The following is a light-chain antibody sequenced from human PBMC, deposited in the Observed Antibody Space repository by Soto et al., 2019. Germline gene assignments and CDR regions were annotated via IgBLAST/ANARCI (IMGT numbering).Light chain of an antibody. CDR3: AAWDGSLNGHV. V-gene: IGLV1-44*01. Sequence: QSALTQPHSASGTPGQRVTISCSGSSSNIGTSSVHWFQQLPGTAPKLLISTTNQRPSGVPERFSGSKSGTSASLAISGLQSEDEADYYCAAWDGSLNGHVSGTGTKVTV. CDR2: TTN. CDR1: SSNIGTSS. J-gene: IGLJ1*01.